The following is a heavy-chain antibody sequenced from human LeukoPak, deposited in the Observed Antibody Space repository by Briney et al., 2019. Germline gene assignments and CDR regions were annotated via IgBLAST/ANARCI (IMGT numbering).Heavy chain of an antibody. J-gene: IGHJ5*02. CDR3: ARGNWFDP. Sequence: SETLSLTCTVSGGSISSGSYYWSWIRQPAGKGLEWIGRIYTSGSTNYNPSLKSRVTISVDTSKNQFSLKLSSVTAADTAVYYCARGNWFDPWGQGTLVTVSS. V-gene: IGHV4-61*02. CDR2: IYTSGST. CDR1: GGSISSGSYY.